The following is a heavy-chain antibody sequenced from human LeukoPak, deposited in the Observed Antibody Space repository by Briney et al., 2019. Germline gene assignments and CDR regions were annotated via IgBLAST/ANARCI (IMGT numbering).Heavy chain of an antibody. D-gene: IGHD3-16*02. V-gene: IGHV4-34*01. CDR1: GGSFSGYY. Sequence: SETLSLTCAVYGGSFSGYYWSWIRQPPGKGLEWIGEINHSGSTNYNPSLKSRVTISVDTSKNQFSLKLSSVTAADTAVYYCARGYYVWGSYRPPLFDYWGQGTLVTVSS. CDR2: INHSGST. CDR3: ARGYYVWGSYRPPLFDY. J-gene: IGHJ4*02.